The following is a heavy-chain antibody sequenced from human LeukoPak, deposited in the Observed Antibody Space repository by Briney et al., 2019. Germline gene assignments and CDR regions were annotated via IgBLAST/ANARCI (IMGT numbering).Heavy chain of an antibody. CDR1: GGSISSYY. CDR3: ARRGSFPIASAGELDY. Sequence: SETLSLTCTVSGGSISSYYWSWIRQPPGKGLEWIGYIYYSGSTNYNPSLKSRVTISVDTSKNQFSLKLSSVTAADTAVYYCARRGSFPIASAGELDYWGQGTLVTVSS. J-gene: IGHJ4*02. D-gene: IGHD6-13*01. V-gene: IGHV4-59*01. CDR2: IYYSGST.